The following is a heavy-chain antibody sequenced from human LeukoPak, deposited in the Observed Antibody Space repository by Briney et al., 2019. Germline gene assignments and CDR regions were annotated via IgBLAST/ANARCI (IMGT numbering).Heavy chain of an antibody. Sequence: GGSLRLSCAASGFTFSSYAMSWVRRAPGKGLEWVSAISGSGGSTYYADSVKGRFTISRDNSKNTLYLQLNSLRAEDTAIYYCAKVGERAGDYWYFDLWGRGTLVTVSS. V-gene: IGHV3-23*01. CDR1: GFTFSSYA. CDR3: AKVGERAGDYWYFDL. J-gene: IGHJ2*01. CDR2: ISGSGGST. D-gene: IGHD4-17*01.